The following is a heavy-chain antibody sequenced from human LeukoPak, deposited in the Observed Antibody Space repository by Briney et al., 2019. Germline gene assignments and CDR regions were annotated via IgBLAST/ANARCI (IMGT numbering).Heavy chain of an antibody. CDR1: GGSFSDYY. J-gene: IGHJ3*02. D-gene: IGHD3-22*01. CDR3: ARASYYDSSGYYYAAAFDI. Sequence: SETLSLTCAVYGGSFSDYYWSWIRQPPGKGLEWIGEINHSGSTNYNPSLKSRVTISVDTSKTQFSLKLSSVTAADTAVYYCARASYYDSSGYYYAAAFDIWGQGTMVTVSS. CDR2: INHSGST. V-gene: IGHV4-34*01.